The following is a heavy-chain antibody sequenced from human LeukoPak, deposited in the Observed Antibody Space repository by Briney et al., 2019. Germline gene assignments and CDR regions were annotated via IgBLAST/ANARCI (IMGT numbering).Heavy chain of an antibody. CDR3: ARGPRIMITFGGVIVIPPYFDY. CDR1: GGSFSGYY. V-gene: IGHV4-34*01. D-gene: IGHD3-16*02. J-gene: IGHJ4*02. CDR2: INHSGST. Sequence: SETLSLTCAVYGGSFSGYYWSWIRQPPGKGLEWIGEINHSGSTNYNPSLKSRVTISVDTSKNQFSLKLSSVTAAGTAVYYCARGPRIMITFGGVIVIPPYFDYWGQGTLVTVSS.